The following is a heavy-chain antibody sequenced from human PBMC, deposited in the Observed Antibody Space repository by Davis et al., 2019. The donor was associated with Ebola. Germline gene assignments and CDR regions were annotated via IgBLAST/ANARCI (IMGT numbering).Heavy chain of an antibody. CDR2: ISYDGSNK. V-gene: IGHV3-30*18. Sequence: GESLKISCAASGFTFSSYGMHWVRQAPGKGLEWVAVISYDGSNKYYADSVKGRFTISRDNSKNTLYLQMNSLRAEDTAVYYCAKDRLYYGDGGYFDYWGQGTLVTVSS. D-gene: IGHD4-17*01. CDR3: AKDRLYYGDGGYFDY. J-gene: IGHJ4*02. CDR1: GFTFSSYG.